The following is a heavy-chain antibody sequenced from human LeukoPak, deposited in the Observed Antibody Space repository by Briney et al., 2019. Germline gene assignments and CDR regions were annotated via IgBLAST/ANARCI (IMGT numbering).Heavy chain of an antibody. D-gene: IGHD6-19*01. CDR2: IIPIFGTA. Sequence: SVKVSCKASGYTFTSYGISWVRQAPGQGLEWMGGIIPIFGTANYAQKFQGRVTITADESTSAAYMELSSLRSEDTAVYYCARGTAVAGRGYYYYYYYMDVWGKGTTVTISS. CDR3: ARGTAVAGRGYYYYYYYMDV. CDR1: GYTFTSYG. J-gene: IGHJ6*03. V-gene: IGHV1-69*13.